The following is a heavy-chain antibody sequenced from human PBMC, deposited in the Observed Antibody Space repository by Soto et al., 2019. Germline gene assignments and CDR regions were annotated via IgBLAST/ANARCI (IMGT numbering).Heavy chain of an antibody. J-gene: IGHJ4*02. CDR1: GDAIYIGGYY. D-gene: IGHD1-1*01. V-gene: IGHV4-31*03. Sequence: SETLSLTCTVSGDAIYIGGYYWTWIRQHPGKGLEWIGYIYHTGKTYYNPSLESRVTMSVDTSKNQFSLKLASVTAADTAVYYCARAGFWNLDSWGQGTPVTVSS. CDR3: ARAGFWNLDS. CDR2: IYHTGKT.